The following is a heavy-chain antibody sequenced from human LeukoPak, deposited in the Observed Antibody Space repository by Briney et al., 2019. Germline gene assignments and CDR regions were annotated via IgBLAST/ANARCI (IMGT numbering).Heavy chain of an antibody. Sequence: AASLKVSCKASGYTFTGYYMHWVRQAPGQGLEWMGWINPNSGGTNYAQKFQGRVTMTRDTSISTAYMELSRLRSDDTAVYYCATGLITMVRGVYRENIWGQGTMVTVSS. D-gene: IGHD3-10*01. J-gene: IGHJ3*02. CDR1: GYTFTGYY. CDR3: ATGLITMVRGVYRENI. CDR2: INPNSGGT. V-gene: IGHV1-2*02.